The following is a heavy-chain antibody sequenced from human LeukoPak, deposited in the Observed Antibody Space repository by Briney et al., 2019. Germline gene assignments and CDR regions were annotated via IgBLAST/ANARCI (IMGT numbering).Heavy chain of an antibody. Sequence: PSETPSLTCTVSGGSISSSNYYWGWIRQPPGKGLEWIASIFYSGSTYYNASLKSRVSISVDTSNNQFSLKLTSVTAADTAVYYCSRSFGGNPPGWYFDLWGRGTLVTVSS. D-gene: IGHD4-23*01. CDR1: GGSISSSNYY. CDR2: IFYSGST. J-gene: IGHJ2*01. V-gene: IGHV4-39*01. CDR3: SRSFGGNPPGWYFDL.